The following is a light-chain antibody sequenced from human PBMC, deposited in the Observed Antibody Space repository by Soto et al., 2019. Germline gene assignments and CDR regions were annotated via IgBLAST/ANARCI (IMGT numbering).Light chain of an antibody. V-gene: IGLV2-14*01. J-gene: IGLJ2*01. CDR1: SSDVGGYNY. CDR2: EVS. CDR3: VTSHSSLSPVV. Sequence: QSALTQPASVSGSPGQSITISCTGTSSDVGGYNYVSWYQQHPGKAPKLMIYEVSNRPSGVSNRFSGSKSGNTASLTISGLQTGDEADYYCVTSHSSLSPVVFGGGTKLTVL.